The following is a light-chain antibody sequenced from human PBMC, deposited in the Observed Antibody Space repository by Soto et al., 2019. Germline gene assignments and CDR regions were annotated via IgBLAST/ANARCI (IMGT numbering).Light chain of an antibody. CDR2: DVS. V-gene: IGLV2-14*03. J-gene: IGLJ1*01. CDR1: SSDVGGSKF. Sequence: QSVLTQPASVSGSRGQSITISCTGTSSDVGGSKFVSWYQQLPGKAPKLIIFDVSDRPSGVSHRFSGSKSGNTASLTISGLQAEDEADYYCSSYTSANSNVFGTGTKVTVL. CDR3: SSYTSANSNV.